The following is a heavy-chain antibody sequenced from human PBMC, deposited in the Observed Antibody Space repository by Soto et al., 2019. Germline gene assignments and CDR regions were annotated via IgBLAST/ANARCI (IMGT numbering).Heavy chain of an antibody. Sequence: SETLSLTCRVCSVSIWSHVGSWIRQAPGKGPELVGYIYHTVNTKYNPALKSRVTISMDTSKNQLSLQLSSVTAADTAVYYCARLQYTVVTALDIWGQGTMVTVS. CDR3: ARLQYTVVTALDI. D-gene: IGHD2-15*01. V-gene: IGHV4-59*11. J-gene: IGHJ3*02. CDR2: IYHTVNT. CDR1: SVSIWSHV.